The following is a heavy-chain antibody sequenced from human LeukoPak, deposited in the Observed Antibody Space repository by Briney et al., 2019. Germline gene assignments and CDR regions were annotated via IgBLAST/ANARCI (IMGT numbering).Heavy chain of an antibody. V-gene: IGHV3-48*04. D-gene: IGHD4-23*01. CDR2: ISSGSSTI. J-gene: IGHJ6*02. CDR3: ARTTVVTPTSYYYGMDV. CDR1: GFTFSSSA. Sequence: PGGSLRLSCAASGFTFSSSAMNWFRQAPGKGLEWVSYISSGSSTIYNADSVKGRFTISRDNAKNSLYLQMNSLRAEDTAVYYCARTTVVTPTSYYYGMDVWGQGTTVTVSS.